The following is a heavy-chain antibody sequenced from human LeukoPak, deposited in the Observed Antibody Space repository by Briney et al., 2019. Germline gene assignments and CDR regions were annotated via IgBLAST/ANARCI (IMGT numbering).Heavy chain of an antibody. CDR2: INKKGGT. CDR3: AREHKSYGDYPYYFDS. CDR1: SDSISSGDYY. D-gene: IGHD4-17*01. Sequence: PSETLSLTCTVSSDSISSGDYYWSWIRQPAGRGLEFIGYINKKGGTFYNPPLKSRVSISIDTSKNQFSLKLTSVTAADTAVYLCAREHKSYGDYPYYFDSWGQGTLVTVSS. J-gene: IGHJ4*02. V-gene: IGHV4-30-4*01.